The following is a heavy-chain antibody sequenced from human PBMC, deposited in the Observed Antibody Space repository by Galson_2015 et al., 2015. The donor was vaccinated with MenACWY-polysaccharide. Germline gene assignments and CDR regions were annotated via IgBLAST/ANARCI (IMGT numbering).Heavy chain of an antibody. CDR3: ARDGEAAGIYFDY. V-gene: IGHV3-7*01. J-gene: IGHJ4*02. Sequence: SLRLSCAAFGFTFSSHWMHWVRQAPGQGLEWVANINHAGSATYYVDSVKRRFTISRDNAKNSLYLQMNSLRVEDTAVYYCARDGEAAGIYFDYWGQGTLVTVSS. D-gene: IGHD6-25*01. CDR2: INHAGSAT. CDR1: GFTFSSHW.